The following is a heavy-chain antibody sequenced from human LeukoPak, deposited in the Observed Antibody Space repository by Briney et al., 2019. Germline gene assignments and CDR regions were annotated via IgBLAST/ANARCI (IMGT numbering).Heavy chain of an antibody. V-gene: IGHV4-34*01. CDR3: ARANLEEGSSGYVPY. Sequence: SETLSLTCAVYGGSFSGYYWSWIRQPPGKGLEWIGEINHSGSTNYNPSLKSRVTISVDTSKNQFSLKLSSVTAADTAVYYCARANLEEGSSGYVPYWGQGTLVTVSS. D-gene: IGHD5-12*01. CDR1: GGSFSGYY. J-gene: IGHJ4*02. CDR2: INHSGST.